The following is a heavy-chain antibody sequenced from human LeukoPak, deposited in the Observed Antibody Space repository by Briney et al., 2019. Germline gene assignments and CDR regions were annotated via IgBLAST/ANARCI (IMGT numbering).Heavy chain of an antibody. CDR1: GFTFSSYA. D-gene: IGHD3-10*02. V-gene: IGHV3-23*01. Sequence: GGSLRLSCAASGFTFSSYAMSWVRQAPGKGLEWVSAISGSSSITYYADSVKGRFTISRDNAKNSLYLQMNSLRAEDTAVYYCAELGITMIGGVWGKGTTVTISS. CDR3: AELGITMIGGV. CDR2: ISGSSSIT. J-gene: IGHJ6*04.